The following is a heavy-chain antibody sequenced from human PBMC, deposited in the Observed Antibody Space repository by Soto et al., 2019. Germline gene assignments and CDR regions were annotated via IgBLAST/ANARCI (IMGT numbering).Heavy chain of an antibody. D-gene: IGHD4-17*01. CDR2: IIPILNIA. Sequence: QVQLVQYGAEVKKPGSSVKVSCKASGGTFSNYTISWVRQAPGQGLEWMGRIIPILNIANYAQKFQGRVTITADKSTSTTYMELSSLRSEDTAVYYCARVSEMGTATNGYYYYMDVWGKGTTVTVPS. V-gene: IGHV1-69*02. CDR3: ARVSEMGTATNGYYYYMDV. J-gene: IGHJ6*03. CDR1: GGTFSNYT.